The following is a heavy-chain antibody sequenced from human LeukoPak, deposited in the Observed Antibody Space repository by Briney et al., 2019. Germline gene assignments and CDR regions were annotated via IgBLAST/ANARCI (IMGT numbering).Heavy chain of an antibody. V-gene: IGHV1-2*02. J-gene: IGHJ4*02. D-gene: IGHD5-12*01. CDR1: GYTFTGYY. Sequence: ASVKVSCKASGYTFTGYYMHWVRQAPGQGLEWMGWINPNSGGTNYAQKFQGRVTMTRDTSISTAYMELSRLRSDDTAVYYCARSGLEYSGYDYSLTFYDYWGQGTLVTVSS. CDR3: ARSGLEYSGYDYSLTFYDY. CDR2: INPNSGGT.